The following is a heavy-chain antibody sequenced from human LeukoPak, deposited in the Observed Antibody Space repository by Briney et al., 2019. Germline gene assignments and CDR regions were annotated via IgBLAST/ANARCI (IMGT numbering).Heavy chain of an antibody. V-gene: IGHV3-64*04. Sequence: PGGSLRLSCSASGFTFSSSAMHWIRQAPGKGLQYVSTVSSNGDITYYADSVKGRFTISRDNSKNTLFLQVNSLRAEDTAVYYCAKVRTYFYHGLDVWGQGTTVTVSS. CDR3: AKVRTYFYHGLDV. CDR1: GFTFSSSA. J-gene: IGHJ6*02. D-gene: IGHD1-14*01. CDR2: VSSNGDIT.